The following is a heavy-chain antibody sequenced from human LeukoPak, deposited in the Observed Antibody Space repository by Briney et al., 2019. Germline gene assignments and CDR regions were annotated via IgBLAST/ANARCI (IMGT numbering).Heavy chain of an antibody. J-gene: IGHJ4*02. CDR3: AREWSRFTPPDY. Sequence: QPGGSLRLSCAASGFTFSSYEMNRVRQAPGKGLEWVSSISRGGSPIFYADSVKGRFSISRDNAKNSLYLQMNSLRAEDTAVYYCAREWSRFTPPDYWGQGTLVTVSS. CDR2: ISRGGSPI. V-gene: IGHV3-48*03. CDR1: GFTFSSYE. D-gene: IGHD2-8*01.